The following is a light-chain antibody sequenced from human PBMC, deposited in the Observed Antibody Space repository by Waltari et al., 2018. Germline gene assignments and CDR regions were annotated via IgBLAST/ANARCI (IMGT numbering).Light chain of an antibody. CDR1: SSDAGTYHR. Sequence: QSALTQPPSVSGSPGQSVTISSTGTSSDAGTYHRVSWYQQPPGTAPQLMIYEVSNRPSGVPDRFSGSKSGNTASLTISGLQADDEADYYCSSYTRSSTYVFGTGTKVTVL. V-gene: IGLV2-18*02. CDR2: EVS. J-gene: IGLJ1*01. CDR3: SSYTRSSTYV.